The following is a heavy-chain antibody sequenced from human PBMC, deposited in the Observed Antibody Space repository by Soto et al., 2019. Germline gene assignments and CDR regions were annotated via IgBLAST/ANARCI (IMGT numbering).Heavy chain of an antibody. Sequence: GGSLRLSCAASGFTFSSYAMSWVRQAPGKGLEWVSAISGGGGSTYYADSVKGRFTISRDNSKNTLYLQMNTLRAEDTAVYYCARDGIGGTVFRGYLDYWGRGTVVTVSS. D-gene: IGHD1-7*01. J-gene: IGHJ4*02. V-gene: IGHV3-23*01. CDR3: ARDGIGGTVFRGYLDY. CDR1: GFTFSSYA. CDR2: ISGGGGST.